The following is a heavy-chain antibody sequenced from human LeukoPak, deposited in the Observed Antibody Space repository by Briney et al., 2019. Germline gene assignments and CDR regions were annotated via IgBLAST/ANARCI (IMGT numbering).Heavy chain of an antibody. Sequence: GGSLRLSCAASGFTFSRYWMTWVRQAPGKGLEWVASIKQDGSKTYYLESVKGRFSISRDNAKNSLFLEVNSLRAEDTALYFDVWGQGTMIIVPA. CDR1: GFTFSRYW. CDR3: V. J-gene: IGHJ3*01. CDR2: IKQDGSKT. V-gene: IGHV3-7*01.